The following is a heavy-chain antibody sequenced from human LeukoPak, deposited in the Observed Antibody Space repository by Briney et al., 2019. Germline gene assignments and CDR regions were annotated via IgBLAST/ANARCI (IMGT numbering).Heavy chain of an antibody. J-gene: IGHJ4*02. CDR1: GFTFSSYA. D-gene: IGHD1-26*01. V-gene: IGHV3-64*01. CDR3: ARLGVGSPFDY. Sequence: PGGSLRLSCAASGFTFSSYAMHWVRQAPGKGLEYVSAISSNGGSTYYANSVKGRFTISRDNSKNTLYLQMGSLRAEDMAVYYCARLGVGSPFDYWGQGTLVTVS. CDR2: ISSNGGST.